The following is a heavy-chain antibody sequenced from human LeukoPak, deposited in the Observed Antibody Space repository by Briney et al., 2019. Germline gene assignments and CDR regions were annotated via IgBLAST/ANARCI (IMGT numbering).Heavy chain of an antibody. CDR1: GFTFSSYG. Sequence: PGGSLRLSCAASGFTFSSYGMHWVRQAPGKGLEWVAVISYDGSNKYYADSVKGRFTISRDNSKNTLYLQMNSLRAEDTAVYYCAKDLIVRGVIMPSDYWGQGTLVTVSS. CDR2: ISYDGSNK. CDR3: AKDLIVRGVIMPSDY. V-gene: IGHV3-30*18. J-gene: IGHJ4*02. D-gene: IGHD3-10*01.